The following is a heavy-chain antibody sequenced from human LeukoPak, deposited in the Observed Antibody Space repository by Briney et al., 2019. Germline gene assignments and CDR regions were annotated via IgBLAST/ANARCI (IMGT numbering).Heavy chain of an antibody. V-gene: IGHV4-39*01. D-gene: IGHD4-17*01. CDR3: ARQAHDYGDSKGIYYFDY. CDR1: GGSISSSSYY. J-gene: IGHJ4*02. CDR2: LYYSGST. Sequence: SSETLSLTCTVSGGSISSSSYYWGWIRQPPGKGLEWIGSLYYSGSTYYNPSLKSRVTISVDTSKNQFSLKLSSVTAADTAVYYCARQAHDYGDSKGIYYFDYWGQGTLVTVSS.